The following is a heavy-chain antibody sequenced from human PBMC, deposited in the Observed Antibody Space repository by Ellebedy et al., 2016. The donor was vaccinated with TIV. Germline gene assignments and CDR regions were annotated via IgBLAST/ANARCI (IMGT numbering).Heavy chain of an antibody. CDR2: INPDSGGT. Sequence: AASVKVPCKASGASFIDYYIHWARQAPGQGLEWMGWINPDSGGTNYAKKFQGRVAMTRDTSISTAYMELSSLTSDDSAVYYCATFPAGVFDYWGQGTLVTVSS. V-gene: IGHV1-2*02. CDR1: GASFIDYY. CDR3: ATFPAGVFDY. D-gene: IGHD2-8*01. J-gene: IGHJ4*02.